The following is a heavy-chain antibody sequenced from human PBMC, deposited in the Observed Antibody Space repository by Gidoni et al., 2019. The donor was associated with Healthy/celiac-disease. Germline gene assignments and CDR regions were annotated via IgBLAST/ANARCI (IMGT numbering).Heavy chain of an antibody. CDR3: AKALRGVAVAGPSFDP. CDR1: GFTFSSHA. D-gene: IGHD6-19*01. Sequence: EVQRLESGGGLVQPGGSLRLSCAASGFTFSSHAMSWVRQAPGKGLELVSAISGSGGSTYYADSVKGRFTISRDNSKNTLYLQMNSLRAEDTAVYYCAKALRGVAVAGPSFDPWGQGTLVTVSS. J-gene: IGHJ5*02. V-gene: IGHV3-23*01. CDR2: ISGSGGST.